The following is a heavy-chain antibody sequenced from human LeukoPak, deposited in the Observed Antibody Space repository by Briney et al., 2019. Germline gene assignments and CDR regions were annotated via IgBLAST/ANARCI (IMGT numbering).Heavy chain of an antibody. CDR3: AKQVGYCSDGNCYFDY. J-gene: IGHJ4*02. CDR1: GFTFRSHG. V-gene: IGHV3-33*06. CDR2: IWYDGSQQ. D-gene: IGHD2-15*01. Sequence: GGSLRLSCAASGFTFRSHGMHWVRQAPGKGLEWVAAIWYDGSQQLYIESVKGRFTISRDNSKNMLYLQMNSLRAEDTAVYYCAKQVGYCSDGNCYFDYWGQGALVTVSS.